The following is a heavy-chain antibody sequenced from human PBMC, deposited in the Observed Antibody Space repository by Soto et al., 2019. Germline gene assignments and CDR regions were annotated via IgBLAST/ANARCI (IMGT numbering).Heavy chain of an antibody. D-gene: IGHD1-26*01. CDR2: IYSGGST. CDR3: ASTRISGSYGY. Sequence: GGSLRLSCAASVFTVSSNYMSWVRQAPGKGLEWVSVIYSGGSTYYADSVKGRFTISRDNSKNTLYLQMNSLRAEDTAVYYCASTRISGSYGYWGQGTLVTVSS. CDR1: VFTVSSNY. J-gene: IGHJ4*02. V-gene: IGHV3-66*01.